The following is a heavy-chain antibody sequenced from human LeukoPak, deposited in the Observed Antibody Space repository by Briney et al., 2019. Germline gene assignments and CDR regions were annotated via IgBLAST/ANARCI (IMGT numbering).Heavy chain of an antibody. J-gene: IGHJ4*02. CDR2: VGSDEKT. D-gene: IGHD2-15*01. Sequence: EGSLRLSCAASGFTLSRNAMSWVRQAPGRGLEWVSGVGSDEKTHYTDSVRGRFTIFRDNSKNTLYLQMNSLRVEDTAIYYCAKDLSWWAAADYWGQGALVTVAS. V-gene: IGHV3-23*01. CDR1: GFTLSRNA. CDR3: AKDLSWWAAADY.